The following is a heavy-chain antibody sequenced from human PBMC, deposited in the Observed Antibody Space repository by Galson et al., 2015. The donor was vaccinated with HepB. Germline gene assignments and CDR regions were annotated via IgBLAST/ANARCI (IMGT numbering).Heavy chain of an antibody. CDR3: ARDRYSSGWYYFWS. Sequence: SLRLSCAASGFTFSSYWMSWVRQAPGKGLEWVANIKQDGSEKYYVDSVKGRFTISRDNAKNSLYLQMNSLRAEDTAVYYCARDRYSSGWYYFWSWGQGTLVTVSS. CDR1: GFTFSSYW. V-gene: IGHV3-7*03. D-gene: IGHD6-19*01. CDR2: IKQDGSEK. J-gene: IGHJ4*02.